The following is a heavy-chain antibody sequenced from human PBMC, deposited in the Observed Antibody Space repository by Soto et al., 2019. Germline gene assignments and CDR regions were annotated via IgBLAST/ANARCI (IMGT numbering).Heavy chain of an antibody. CDR2: ITSDGRT. CDR1: GFTFSSYA. D-gene: IGHD4-17*01. J-gene: IGHJ4*02. V-gene: IGHV3-23*01. CDR3: AKDYSTVTADPLSVVLFDY. Sequence: PGGSLRLSCAASGFTFSSYAMSWVRQAPGKGLEWVSIITSDGRTYYADSVKGRFTISIDNSKNTVYLQMNSLRAEDTEVYYCAKDYSTVTADPLSVVLFDYWGQGALVTVSS.